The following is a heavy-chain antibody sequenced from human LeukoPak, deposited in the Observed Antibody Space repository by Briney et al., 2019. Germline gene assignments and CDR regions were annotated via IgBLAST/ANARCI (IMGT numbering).Heavy chain of an antibody. CDR1: GGSISSYY. V-gene: IGHV4-34*01. CDR2: INHRGST. D-gene: IGHD1-26*01. Sequence: PSETLSLTCTVSGGSISSYYWTWIRQSPGKGLEWIGEINHRGSTNHNPSLKSRVTLSVDTSKHQFSLKLTSLTAADAAVYYCASSVGSTDYWGQGTLVTVSS. CDR3: ASSVGSTDY. J-gene: IGHJ4*02.